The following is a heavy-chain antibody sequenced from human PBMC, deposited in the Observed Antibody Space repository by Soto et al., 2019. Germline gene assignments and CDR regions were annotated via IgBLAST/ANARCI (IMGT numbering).Heavy chain of an antibody. J-gene: IGHJ5*02. D-gene: IGHD3-22*01. Sequence: ASETLSLTCTVSGGSISSYYWSWIRQPPGKGLEWIGYIYYSGSTNYNPSLKSRVTISVDTSKNQFSLKLSSVTAADTAVYYCARAVGDGSGYYDPGRVNWFDPWGQGTLVTVSS. CDR2: IYYSGST. CDR3: ARAVGDGSGYYDPGRVNWFDP. V-gene: IGHV4-59*01. CDR1: GGSISSYY.